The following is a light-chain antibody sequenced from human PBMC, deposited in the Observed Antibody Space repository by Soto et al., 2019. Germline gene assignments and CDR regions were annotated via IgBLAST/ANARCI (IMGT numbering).Light chain of an antibody. CDR2: GAS. J-gene: IGKJ2*01. CDR1: QSGSSTY. V-gene: IGKV3-20*01. CDR3: QQYGSSPYT. Sequence: EIMLTQSPGTLSLSPGERATLSCRASQSGSSTYLAWYQQKPGQAPRLLIYGASSRATGIPDRFSGSGSGTDFTLTISRLEPEDFAIYYCQQYGSSPYTFGQGTKVDIK.